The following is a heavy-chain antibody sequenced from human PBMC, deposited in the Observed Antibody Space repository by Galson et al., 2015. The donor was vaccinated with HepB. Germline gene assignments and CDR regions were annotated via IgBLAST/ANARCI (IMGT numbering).Heavy chain of an antibody. CDR3: ARANHYSRGTFDY. Sequence: SLRLSCAASGFTFSSYSMNWVRQAPGKGLEWVSSISSSSSYIYYADSVKGRFTISRDNAKNSLYLQMNSLRAEDTAVYYCARANHYSRGTFDYWGQGTLVTVSS. CDR2: ISSSSSYI. CDR1: GFTFSSYS. J-gene: IGHJ4*02. D-gene: IGHD1-14*01. V-gene: IGHV3-21*01.